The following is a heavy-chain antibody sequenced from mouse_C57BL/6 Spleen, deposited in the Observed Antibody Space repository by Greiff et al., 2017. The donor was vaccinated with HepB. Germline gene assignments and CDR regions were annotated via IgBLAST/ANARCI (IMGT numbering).Heavy chain of an antibody. Sequence: EVQLQESGGDLVKPGGSLKLSCAASGFTFSSYGMSWVRQTPDKRLEWVATISSGGSYTYYPDSVKGRFTISRDNAKNTLYLQMSSLKSEDTAMYYCARSYGSRSLFDYWCQGTTLTVSS. CDR3: ARSYGSRSLFDY. V-gene: IGHV5-6*01. D-gene: IGHD1-1*01. J-gene: IGHJ2*01. CDR2: ISSGGSYT. CDR1: GFTFSSYG.